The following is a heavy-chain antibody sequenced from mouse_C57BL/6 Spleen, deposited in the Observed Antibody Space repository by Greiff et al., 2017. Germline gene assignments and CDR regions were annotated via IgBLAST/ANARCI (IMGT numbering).Heavy chain of an antibody. D-gene: IGHD2-1*01. V-gene: IGHV1-9*01. CDR2: IFPGSGST. CDR1: GYTFTGYW. J-gene: IGHJ3*01. CDR3: VSPGNYGGAWFTC. Sequence: VQLQQSGAELMKPGASVKLSCTATGYTFTGYWIEWVKPRPGHGLEWIGEIFPGSGSTNYNEKFKGKATFTADTSSNQAYMQLSSLTTEDSAIYYCVSPGNYGGAWFTCWGQGTLVTVAA.